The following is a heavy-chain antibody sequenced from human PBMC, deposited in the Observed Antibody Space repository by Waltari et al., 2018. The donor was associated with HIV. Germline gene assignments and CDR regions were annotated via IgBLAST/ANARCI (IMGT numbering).Heavy chain of an antibody. D-gene: IGHD5-18*01. J-gene: IGHJ4*02. V-gene: IGHV3-23*01. CDR3: AGGFSHVLDY. CDR1: RCLFSNNA. Sequence: EVQLLESGGDLVQPGGSLRLSCAASRCLFSNNAMRWVRQAPGKGLRWVSSIIGNGRDKNYAAAVKGRFTITRNNSKNILYLQMNSLQAEDTAVYFCAGGFSHVLDYWGQGTLVTVSS. CDR2: IIGNGRDK.